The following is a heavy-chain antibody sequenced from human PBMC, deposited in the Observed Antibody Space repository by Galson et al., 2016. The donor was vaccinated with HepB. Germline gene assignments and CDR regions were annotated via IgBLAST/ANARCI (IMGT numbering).Heavy chain of an antibody. D-gene: IGHD5-24*01. V-gene: IGHV3-48*03. CDR2: ISSSGSTI. Sequence: SLRLSCAASGSTFSSYEMNWVRQAPGKGLEWVSYISSSGSTIYYADSVKGRFTISKDNAKNSLYLQMNSLRAEDTAVYYCAREFALEMGGDYWGQGTLVTVSS. CDR3: AREFALEMGGDY. J-gene: IGHJ4*02. CDR1: GSTFSSYE.